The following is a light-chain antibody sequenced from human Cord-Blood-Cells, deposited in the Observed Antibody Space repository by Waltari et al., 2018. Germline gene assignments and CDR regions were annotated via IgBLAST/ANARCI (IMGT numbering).Light chain of an antibody. Sequence: DIQMTQSPSTLSASVGDRVNITCRASQSISSWLAWYQQKPGKAPKLLIYDSSSLESGVPSMFSGSGSGTEFTLTISSLQADDFATYYCQQYNSYSTFGEGTKVEIK. J-gene: IGKJ1*01. CDR1: QSISSW. CDR2: DSS. V-gene: IGKV1-5*01. CDR3: QQYNSYST.